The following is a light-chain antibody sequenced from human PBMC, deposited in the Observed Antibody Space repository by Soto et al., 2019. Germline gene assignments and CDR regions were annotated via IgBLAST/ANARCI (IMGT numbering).Light chain of an antibody. Sequence: QSVLTQPASVSGSPGQSITISCTGTSSDVGTYNYVSWYQQHPGKVPKLMIYEVSNRPSGVSNRFSGSKSGNTASLPISGLQAEDEADYYSSSYSSSVTLVVFGGGTKLTVL. CDR3: SSYSSSVTLVV. CDR2: EVS. J-gene: IGLJ2*01. V-gene: IGLV2-14*01. CDR1: SSDVGTYNY.